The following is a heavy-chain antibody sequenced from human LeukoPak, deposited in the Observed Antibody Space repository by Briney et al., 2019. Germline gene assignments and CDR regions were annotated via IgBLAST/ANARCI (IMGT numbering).Heavy chain of an antibody. J-gene: IGHJ5*02. D-gene: IGHD2-2*01. CDR1: GGSISSSIYY. CDR2: IYYSGST. Sequence: SEILSLTCSVYGGSISSSIYYWGWIRQPPGKGLEWIGSIYYSGSTYYNPSLKSRVTISVDMSKNQFSLKLSSVTAADTAMYYCARHTAMPNNWFDPWGEGTLVTVS. CDR3: ARHTAMPNNWFDP. V-gene: IGHV4-39*01.